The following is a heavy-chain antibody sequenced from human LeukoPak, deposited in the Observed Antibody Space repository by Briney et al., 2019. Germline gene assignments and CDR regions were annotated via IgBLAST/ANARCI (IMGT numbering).Heavy chain of an antibody. CDR2: ISYDGSNK. CDR3: ARAMVRGANDY. D-gene: IGHD3-10*01. CDR1: GFTFSSYA. V-gene: IGHV3-30*04. J-gene: IGHJ4*02. Sequence: GGSLRLSCAASGFTFSSYAMHWVRQAPGKGLEWVAVISYDGSNKYYADSVKGRFTISRDNSKNTLYLQMNSLRAEDTAVYYCARAMVRGANDYWGQGTLVTVSS.